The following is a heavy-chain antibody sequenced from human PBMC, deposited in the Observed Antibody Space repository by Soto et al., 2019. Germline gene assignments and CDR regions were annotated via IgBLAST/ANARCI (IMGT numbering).Heavy chain of an antibody. CDR1: DDSINSDNYY. CDR2: IYYRGNA. J-gene: IGHJ4*02. V-gene: IGHV4-39*01. D-gene: IGHD3-9*01. Sequence: QLQLQESGPGLVKPSETLSLTCSVSDDSINSDNYYWGWIRQPPGKGLEWIGSIYYRGNAYYNPSLQTRVTISLYKSKSQFSLKLNSVTAADSAVYFCARLEGLATISYYFDFWGPGALVTVSS. CDR3: ARLEGLATISYYFDF.